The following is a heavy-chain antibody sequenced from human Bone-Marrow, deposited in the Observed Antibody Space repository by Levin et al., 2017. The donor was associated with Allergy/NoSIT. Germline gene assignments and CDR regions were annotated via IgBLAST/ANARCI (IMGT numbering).Heavy chain of an antibody. CDR3: ARNVWSGYYDR. D-gene: IGHD3-3*01. V-gene: IGHV4-34*01. CDR1: GGFFNDYY. Sequence: SETLSLTCGVHGGFFNDYYWSWIRQSPGKGLEWIGEMNHSGSTKYNPSLRSRVSISVDMSRKEISLNVSSVTAADTAVYFCARNVWSGYYDRWGPGTRVTVSS. CDR2: MNHSGST. J-gene: IGHJ1*01.